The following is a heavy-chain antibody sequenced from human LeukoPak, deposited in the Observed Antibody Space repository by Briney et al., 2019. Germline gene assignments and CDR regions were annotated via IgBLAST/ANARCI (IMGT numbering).Heavy chain of an antibody. J-gene: IGHJ4*02. Sequence: GGSLRLSCAASGFTFSSYEMNWVRQAPGKVLEWVSYISSSGSTIYYADSVKGRFTISRDNAKNSLYLQMNSLRAEDTAVYYCAAGVWGSIDYWGQGTLVTVSS. V-gene: IGHV3-48*03. CDR2: ISSSGSTI. D-gene: IGHD3-16*01. CDR3: AAGVWGSIDY. CDR1: GFTFSSYE.